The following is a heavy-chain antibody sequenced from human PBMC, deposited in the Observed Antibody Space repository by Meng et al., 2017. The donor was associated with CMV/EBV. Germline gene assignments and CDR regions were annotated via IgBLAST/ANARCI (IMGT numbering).Heavy chain of an antibody. CDR3: ARMEGYCSSTSCNYYYYGMDV. CDR2: ISWDGGST. J-gene: IGHJ6*02. V-gene: IGHV3-11*04. Sequence: GGSLRLSCAASGFTFSDYYMSWIRQAPGKGLEWVSLISWDGGSTYYADSVKGRFTISRDNAKNSLYLQMNSLRAEDTAVYYCARMEGYCSSTSCNYYYYGMDVWGQGTTVTVSS. CDR1: GFTFSDYY. D-gene: IGHD2-2*01.